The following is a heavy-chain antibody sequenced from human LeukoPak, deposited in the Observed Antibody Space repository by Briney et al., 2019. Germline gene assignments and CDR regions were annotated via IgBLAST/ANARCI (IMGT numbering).Heavy chain of an antibody. CDR1: GFTFDDYA. Sequence: GGSLRLSCAASGFTFDDYAMHWVRQAPGKGLEWVSGISWNSGSIGYADSVKGRFTISRDNAKNSLYLQMNSLRAEDTAFYYCAKGALAGAFYWYFDLWGRGTLVTVSS. CDR3: AKGALAGAFYWYFDL. CDR2: ISWNSGSI. J-gene: IGHJ2*01. V-gene: IGHV3-9*01. D-gene: IGHD6-19*01.